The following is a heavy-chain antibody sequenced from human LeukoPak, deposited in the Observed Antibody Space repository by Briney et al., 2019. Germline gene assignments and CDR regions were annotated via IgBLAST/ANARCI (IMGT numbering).Heavy chain of an antibody. J-gene: IGHJ5*02. CDR1: GFTFSSYS. V-gene: IGHV3-23*01. CDR3: AKSTLDPVNWFDP. CDR2: ISGSGGST. Sequence: GGCLRLSCAASGFTFSSYSMNWVRQAPGKGLEWVSAISGSGGSTYYADSVKGRFTISRDNSKNTLYLQMNSLRAEDTAVYYCAKSTLDPVNWFDPWGQGTLVTVSS.